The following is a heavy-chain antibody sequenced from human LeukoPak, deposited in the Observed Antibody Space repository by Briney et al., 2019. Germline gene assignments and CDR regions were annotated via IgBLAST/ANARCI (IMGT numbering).Heavy chain of an antibody. D-gene: IGHD2-2*01. Sequence: GGSLRLSCAASGFTFSSYAMSWVRQAPGKGLEWVSSISGGGANTFYADSVKGRFTISRDDSKNTLYLQMNSLRAEDTAVYYCSRGNCSSTSCYAFDYWGQGTLVTVSS. CDR3: SRGNCSSTSCYAFDY. V-gene: IGHV3-23*01. J-gene: IGHJ4*02. CDR1: GFTFSSYA. CDR2: ISGGGANT.